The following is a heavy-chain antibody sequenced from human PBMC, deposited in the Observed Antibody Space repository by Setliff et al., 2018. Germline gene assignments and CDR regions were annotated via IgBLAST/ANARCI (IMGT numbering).Heavy chain of an antibody. CDR1: VVSFKSHY. Sequence: PSETLSLTCSVSVVSFKSHYWSWIRQSPGKGLEWIGYIFYNGATDYNPSFKSRVTMSVDASQNQFSLKLSSVTAADTAKYYCARGPPVNFGVVTHGYFEYWGQGNPVTVSS. V-gene: IGHV4-59*11. J-gene: IGHJ4*02. D-gene: IGHD3-3*01. CDR2: IFYNGAT. CDR3: ARGPPVNFGVVTHGYFEY.